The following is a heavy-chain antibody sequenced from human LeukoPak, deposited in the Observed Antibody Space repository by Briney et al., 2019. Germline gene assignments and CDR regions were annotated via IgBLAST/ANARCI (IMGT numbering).Heavy chain of an antibody. D-gene: IGHD3-22*01. CDR3: ARDFPNYYDSSGSYFDY. V-gene: IGHV4-38-2*02. Sequence: SETLSLTCTVSGYSISSGYYWGWIRQPPGKGLEWIGSIYHSGSTYYNPSLKSRVTISVDTSKNQFSLKLSSVTAADTAVYYCARDFPNYYDSSGSYFDYWGQGTLVTVSS. CDR1: GYSISSGYY. J-gene: IGHJ4*02. CDR2: IYHSGST.